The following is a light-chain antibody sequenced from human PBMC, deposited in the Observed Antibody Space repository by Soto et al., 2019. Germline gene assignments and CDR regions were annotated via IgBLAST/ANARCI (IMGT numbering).Light chain of an antibody. V-gene: IGKV3-11*01. CDR2: DAS. J-gene: IGKJ4*01. CDR3: QQRSNWPLT. Sequence: EIVLTQSPATLSLSPGERATLSCRASQSVSSYLAWYQQKPGQAPRLLIYDASNRATGIPARFSGSGSGTDFTLTINSLEPEDFASYYCQQRSNWPLTFGGGTKVEIK. CDR1: QSVSSY.